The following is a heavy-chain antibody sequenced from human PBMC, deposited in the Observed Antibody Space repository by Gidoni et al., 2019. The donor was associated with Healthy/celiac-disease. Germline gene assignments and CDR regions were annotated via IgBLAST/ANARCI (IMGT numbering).Heavy chain of an antibody. D-gene: IGHD1-26*01. Sequence: QVPLQASGPELVKPSQTLSLTCTVSGGSISSGSYYWSWIRQPAGKGLEWIGRIYTSGSTNYNPSLKSRVTISVDTSKNQFSLKLSSVTAADTAVYYCARDGEGYSGSYFDYWGQGTLVTVSS. CDR3: ARDGEGYSGSYFDY. CDR1: GGSISSGSYY. V-gene: IGHV4-61*02. J-gene: IGHJ4*02. CDR2: IYTSGST.